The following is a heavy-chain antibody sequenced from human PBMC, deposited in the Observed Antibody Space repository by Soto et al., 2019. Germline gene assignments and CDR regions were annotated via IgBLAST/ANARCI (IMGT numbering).Heavy chain of an antibody. Sequence: ITLKESGPTLVKPTQTLTLTCTFSGFSLNTRGVGVGWIRQPPGKALEWLALISWDGEKRYSPSLKSRLTITKDTAANQVVLTMTNRDPVDTATYYCAHRRGDRLSGHYSFDYWGQGTLVTVSS. CDR2: ISWDGEK. V-gene: IGHV2-5*02. CDR1: GFSLNTRGVG. J-gene: IGHJ4*02. D-gene: IGHD3-16*01. CDR3: AHRRGDRLSGHYSFDY.